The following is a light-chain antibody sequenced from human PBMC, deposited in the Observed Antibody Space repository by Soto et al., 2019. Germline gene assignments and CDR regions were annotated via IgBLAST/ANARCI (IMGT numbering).Light chain of an antibody. Sequence: EIVLTQSPGTLSLSPGARASLSCRASQSVSSSYLAWYQQKPGQAPRLLIYGASTRATGIPDRFSGSGSGIDFTLTISRLEPEDFAVYYCQQYGSSSTFGQGTKVDIK. CDR2: GAS. V-gene: IGKV3-20*01. CDR1: QSVSSSY. J-gene: IGKJ1*01. CDR3: QQYGSSST.